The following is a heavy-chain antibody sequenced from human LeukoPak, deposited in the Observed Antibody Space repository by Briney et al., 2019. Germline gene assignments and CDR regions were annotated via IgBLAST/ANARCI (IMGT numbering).Heavy chain of an antibody. D-gene: IGHD3-10*01. CDR1: GFTFSSYA. CDR2: LYSGGNT. J-gene: IGHJ4*02. Sequence: GGSLRLSCAASGFTFSSYAMSWVRQAPGKGLEWVSVLYSGGNTYYADSVKGRFSISRDNSKNTLYLQMNSLRAEDTAVYYCARVTDNREKGVDYWGQGTLVTVSS. CDR3: ARVTDNREKGVDY. V-gene: IGHV3-53*01.